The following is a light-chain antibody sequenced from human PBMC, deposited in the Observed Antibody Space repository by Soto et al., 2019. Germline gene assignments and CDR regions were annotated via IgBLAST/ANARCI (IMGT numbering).Light chain of an antibody. CDR2: DTS. J-gene: IGKJ5*01. CDR1: QSLSNSF. V-gene: IGKV3-20*01. Sequence: EIVLTQSPGTLSLSPGERATLSCRASQSLSNSFIAWYQQKPGQAPRLLIYDTSSRATGIPDRFSGSGSGTDLTLTISRLEPEDFAVFFCQQYGTSEIVFGQGTRLEI. CDR3: QQYGTSEIV.